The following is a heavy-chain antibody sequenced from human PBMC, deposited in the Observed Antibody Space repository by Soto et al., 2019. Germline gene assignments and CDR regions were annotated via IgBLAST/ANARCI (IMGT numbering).Heavy chain of an antibody. CDR3: ARHIYYGSGSYPSGGWFDP. D-gene: IGHD3-10*01. CDR1: GGSISSSSYY. J-gene: IGHJ5*02. Sequence: PSETLSLTCTVSGGSISSSSYYWGWIRQPPGMGLEWIGSIYYSGSTYYNPSLKSRVTISVDTSKNQFSLKLSSVTAADTAVYYCARHIYYGSGSYPSGGWFDPWGQGTLVTVSS. V-gene: IGHV4-39*01. CDR2: IYYSGST.